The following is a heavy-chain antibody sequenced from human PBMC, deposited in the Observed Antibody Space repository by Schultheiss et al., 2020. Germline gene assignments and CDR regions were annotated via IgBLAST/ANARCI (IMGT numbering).Heavy chain of an antibody. CDR1: GFSLSTSGMC. J-gene: IGHJ6*03. V-gene: IGHV2-70*11. D-gene: IGHD3-3*01. CDR3: ARMYDFWSAGYYMDV. Sequence: SGPTLVKPTQTLTLTCTFSGFSLSTSGMCVSWIRQPPGKALEWLARIDWDDDKYYSTSLKTRLTISKDTSKNQVVLTMTNMDPVDTATYYCARMYDFWSAGYYMDVWGKGTTVTVSS. CDR2: IDWDDDK.